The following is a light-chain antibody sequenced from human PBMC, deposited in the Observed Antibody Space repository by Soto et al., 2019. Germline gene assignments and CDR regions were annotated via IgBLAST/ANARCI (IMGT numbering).Light chain of an antibody. CDR2: GAS. CDR3: QQYANSPPT. CDR1: QSVSSRY. J-gene: IGKJ1*01. Sequence: FRHSPGTLSLSARERATLSVKTSQSVSSRYLAWYQQKPGQAPRLLIYGASSRATGIPDRFSGSGSGTDFTLTILRLEPEDFAVYYCQQYANSPPTFGQGTKVDIK. V-gene: IGKV3-20*01.